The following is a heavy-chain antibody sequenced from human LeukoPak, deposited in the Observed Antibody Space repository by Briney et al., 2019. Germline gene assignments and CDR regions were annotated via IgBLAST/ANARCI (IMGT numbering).Heavy chain of an antibody. CDR1: GFTFSGSA. V-gene: IGHV3-73*01. CDR3: TRIRGYSYGYPGGGWFDP. D-gene: IGHD5-18*01. J-gene: IGHJ5*02. CDR2: IRSKANSYAT. Sequence: PGGSLRLSCAASGFTFSGSAMHWVRQASGKGLEWVGRIRSKANSYATAYAASVKGRFTISRDDSKNTAYLQMNSLKTEDTAVYYCTRIRGYSYGYPGGGWFDPWGQGTLVTVSS.